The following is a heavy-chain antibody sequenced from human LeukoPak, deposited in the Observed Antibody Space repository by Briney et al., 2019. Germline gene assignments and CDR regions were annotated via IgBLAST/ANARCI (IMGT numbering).Heavy chain of an antibody. J-gene: IGHJ4*02. V-gene: IGHV3-23*01. CDR2: ISGSGGST. CDR1: GFTFSSYA. D-gene: IGHD3-10*01. Sequence: GGSLRLSCAASGFTFSSYAMSWVRQAPGKGLGWVSAISGSGGSTYYADSVKGRFTISRDNSKNTLYLQMNSLRAEDTAVYYCAKELYGSGSLFMDYWGQGTLVTVSS. CDR3: AKELYGSGSLFMDY.